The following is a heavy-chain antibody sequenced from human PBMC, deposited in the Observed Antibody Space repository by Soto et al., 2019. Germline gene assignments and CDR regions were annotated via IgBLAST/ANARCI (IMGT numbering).Heavy chain of an antibody. J-gene: IGHJ6*02. D-gene: IGHD6-19*01. Sequence: SETLSLTCTVSGGSISSYYWSWIRQPPGKGLEWIGYIYYSGSTNYNPSLKSRVTISVDTSKNQFSLKLSSVTAADTAVYYCASHTSWVAVAGLLSVYYYYYGMDVWSQGTTVTVSS. CDR1: GGSISSYY. V-gene: IGHV4-59*08. CDR3: ASHTSWVAVAGLLSVYYYYYGMDV. CDR2: IYYSGST.